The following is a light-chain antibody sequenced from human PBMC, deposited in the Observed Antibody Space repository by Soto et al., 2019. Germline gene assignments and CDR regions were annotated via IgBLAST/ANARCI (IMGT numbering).Light chain of an antibody. CDR2: LNNDGSH. J-gene: IGLJ2*01. Sequence: QLVLTQSPSASASRGASVKLTCTLSSGHSSYAIAWHQKQPGKGPRYLMDLNNDGSHTKGDGIPDRFSGSSSGADRYLIISSLQSEDEADYYYQTWGTGFQFFGGGTKLTVL. V-gene: IGLV4-69*01. CDR1: SGHSSYA. CDR3: QTWGTGFQF.